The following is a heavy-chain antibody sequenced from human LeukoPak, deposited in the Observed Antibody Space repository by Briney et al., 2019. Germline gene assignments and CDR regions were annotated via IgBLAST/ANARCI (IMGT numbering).Heavy chain of an antibody. CDR2: TYHSGST. V-gene: IGHV4-38-2*01. CDR3: ARVGVTTGTTWDWFDP. D-gene: IGHD1-1*01. J-gene: IGHJ5*02. CDR1: GYSISSGYY. Sequence: SETLSLTCAVSGYSISSGYYWGWIRQPPGKGLEWIGSTYHSGSTYYNPPLKSRVTISVDTSKNQFSLKLSSVTAADTAVYYCARVGVTTGTTWDWFDPWGQGTLVTVSS.